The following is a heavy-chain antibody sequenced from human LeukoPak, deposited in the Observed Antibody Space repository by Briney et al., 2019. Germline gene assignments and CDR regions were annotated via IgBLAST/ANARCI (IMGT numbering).Heavy chain of an antibody. CDR3: ARDLTSSWKYGEIAF. D-gene: IGHD1-7*01. V-gene: IGHV1-18*01. Sequence: ASVKVSCKASGYTFTSYGISWVRQAPGQGLEWMGWISAYSGNTDYAQRLQGRITMTTDTPTSTAYMELRSLRSDDTAVYYCARDLTSSWKYGEIAFWGQGTRVTVSS. J-gene: IGHJ4*02. CDR2: ISAYSGNT. CDR1: GYTFTSYG.